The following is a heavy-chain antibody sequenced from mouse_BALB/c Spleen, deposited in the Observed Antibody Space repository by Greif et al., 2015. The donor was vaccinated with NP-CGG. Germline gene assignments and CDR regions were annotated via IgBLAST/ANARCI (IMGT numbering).Heavy chain of an antibody. CDR3: SRHDSAMDY. J-gene: IGHJ4*01. CDR2: IWSDGST. CDR1: GFSLTSYC. Sequence: QVQLQQSGPGLVTPSQILSITCTISGFSLTSYCVHWVRQPPGKRLEWLEVIWSDGSTTYNTPVKSRLMISKVNSKSHGFIKMNKLQTEDTAMYYNSRHDSAMDYSGQGTSDSAAS. V-gene: IGHV2-6-1*01.